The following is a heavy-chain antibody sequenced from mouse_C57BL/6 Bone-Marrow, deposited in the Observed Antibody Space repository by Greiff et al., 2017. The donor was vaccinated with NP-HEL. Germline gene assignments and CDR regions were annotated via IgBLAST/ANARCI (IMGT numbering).Heavy chain of an antibody. CDR1: GYTFTSYW. CDR3: ARRRVYDGYYSYAMDY. J-gene: IGHJ4*01. V-gene: IGHV1-69*01. Sequence: QVQLQQPGAELVMPGASLKLSCTASGYTFTSYWMHWVHQTPGQGLEWIGVIGHSDSYTNYNQKFSGKSTLTVDNSSSTAYMQLSSLTSEDSAVYYCARRRVYDGYYSYAMDYWGQGTSVTVSS. D-gene: IGHD2-3*01. CDR2: IGHSDSYT.